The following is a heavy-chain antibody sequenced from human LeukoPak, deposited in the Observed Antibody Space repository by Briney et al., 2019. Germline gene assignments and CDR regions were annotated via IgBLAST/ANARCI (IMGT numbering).Heavy chain of an antibody. CDR3: AKVWGDGYSGYDFDY. D-gene: IGHD5-12*01. CDR1: GFTFSDWY. Sequence: GGSLRLSCAASGFTFSDWYMSWVRQAPGKGLEWVSYVNPSSSYTNYADSVKGRFTISRDNSKNTLYLQMNSLRAEDTAVYYCAKVWGDGYSGYDFDYWGQGTLATVSS. J-gene: IGHJ4*02. V-gene: IGHV3-11*05. CDR2: VNPSSSYT.